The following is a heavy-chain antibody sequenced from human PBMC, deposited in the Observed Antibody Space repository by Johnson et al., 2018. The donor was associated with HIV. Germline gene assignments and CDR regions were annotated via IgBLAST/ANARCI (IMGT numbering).Heavy chain of an antibody. CDR1: GFTFDDYA. V-gene: IGHV3-43D*03. Sequence: EVLLLESGGVVVQPGGSLRLSCAASGFTFDDYAMHWVRQAPGKGLEWVSLISWDGGSTYYADSMKGRFTISRDNSKHSLYLQMNSLRPEDTALYSWARGAAPDDESLTGAWAFDIWGQGTVVTIAS. D-gene: IGHD3-9*01. CDR3: ARGAAPDDESLTGAWAFDI. CDR2: ISWDGGST. J-gene: IGHJ3*02.